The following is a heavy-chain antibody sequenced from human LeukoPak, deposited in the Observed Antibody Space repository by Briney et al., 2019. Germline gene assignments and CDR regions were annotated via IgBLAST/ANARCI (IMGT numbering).Heavy chain of an antibody. Sequence: SETLSLTCAVYGGSFSGYYWSWIRQPPGKGLEWIGEINHSGSTNYNSSLKGRVTISVDTSKNQFSLTLSSVTAADTAVYYCARTGATWGQFDYWGQGTLVTVSS. CDR2: INHSGST. D-gene: IGHD1-26*01. J-gene: IGHJ4*02. V-gene: IGHV4-34*01. CDR1: GGSFSGYY. CDR3: ARTGATWGQFDY.